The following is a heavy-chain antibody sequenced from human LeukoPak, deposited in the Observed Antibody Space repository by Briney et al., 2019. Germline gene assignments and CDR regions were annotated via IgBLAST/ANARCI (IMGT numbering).Heavy chain of an antibody. CDR3: ARDPGWEIPDSWFDS. CDR1: GYTFTGHY. CDR2: INPDSGGS. V-gene: IGHV1-2*02. D-gene: IGHD1-26*01. J-gene: IGHJ5*01. Sequence: ASVKVSCKASGYTFTGHYIHWVRQAPGQGLQWMGWINPDSGGSNSAQSFQGRVTMTRDTSITTVYMELSGLRSDDTAVYYCARDPGWEIPDSWFDSWGQGTLVTVSS.